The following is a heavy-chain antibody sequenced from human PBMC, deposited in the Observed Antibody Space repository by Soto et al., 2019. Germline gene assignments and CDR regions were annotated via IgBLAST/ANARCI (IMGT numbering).Heavy chain of an antibody. J-gene: IGHJ5*02. Sequence: QVQLVQSGAEVKKPGSSVKVSCKASGGTFSSYAISWVRQAPGQGLEWMGGIIPIFGTANYAQKFQGRVTITAAESTSTAYVEVSSLRCEDTAVYYCARENELDPKGWFDLWGGGTLVTVSS. CDR1: GGTFSSYA. D-gene: IGHD1-1*01. CDR3: ARENELDPKGWFDL. CDR2: IIPIFGTA. V-gene: IGHV1-69*12.